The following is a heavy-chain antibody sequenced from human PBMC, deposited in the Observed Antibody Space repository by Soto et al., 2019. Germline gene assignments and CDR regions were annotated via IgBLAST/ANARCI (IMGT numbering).Heavy chain of an antibody. V-gene: IGHV1-58*02. Sequence: VTSVKLSCKDCGFTITSTAMQWVRQAREQRLEWIGWIVVGSGNTNYAQKFQERVTITRDMSTSTAYMELSSLRSEDTAVYYRAASLGDKRYGGGDYYYGMDVWGQGTTVTVSS. CDR3: AASLGDKRYGGGDYYYGMDV. CDR1: GFTITSTA. D-gene: IGHD2-21*01. J-gene: IGHJ6*02. CDR2: IVVGSGNT.